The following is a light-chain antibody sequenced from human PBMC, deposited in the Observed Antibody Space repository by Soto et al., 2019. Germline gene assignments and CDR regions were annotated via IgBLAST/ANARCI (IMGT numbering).Light chain of an antibody. Sequence: EIVLTQSPGTLSLSPGEGATLSCRASLTISNNFIAWYQQRAGQAPRLVIYGASTRATGIPDRFSASGSGTDFTLPISRLEPEDFAVYFCQQYYSSPLTFGQGTKVEVK. J-gene: IGKJ1*01. CDR2: GAS. V-gene: IGKV3-20*01. CDR1: LTISNNF. CDR3: QQYYSSPLT.